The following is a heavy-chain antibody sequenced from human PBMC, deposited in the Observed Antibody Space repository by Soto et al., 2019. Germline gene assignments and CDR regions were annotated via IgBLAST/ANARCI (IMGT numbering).Heavy chain of an antibody. CDR1: GYTFTSYG. Sequence: QVQLVQSGAEVKKPGASVKVSCKASGYTFTSYGISWVRQAPGQGLEWMGWISAYNGNTNYAQKLQGRVTMTTDTSTSXXYXEXXSLRSDDTAVYYCARDVEYCSGGSCSNYYYYGMDVWGQGTTVTVSS. CDR3: ARDVEYCSGGSCSNYYYYGMDV. J-gene: IGHJ6*02. D-gene: IGHD2-15*01. V-gene: IGHV1-18*01. CDR2: ISAYNGNT.